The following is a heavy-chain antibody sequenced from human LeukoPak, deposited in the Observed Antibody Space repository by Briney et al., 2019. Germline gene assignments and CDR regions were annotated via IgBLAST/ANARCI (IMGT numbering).Heavy chain of an antibody. J-gene: IGHJ4*02. V-gene: IGHV1-2*02. Sequence: ASVKVSCKASGYTFTGYYMHWVRQAPGQGLEWMGWINPNSGGTNYAQKFQGRVTMTRDTSISTAYMELSRLRSDDTAVYYCASGIEMATTTTMPEGYWGQGTLVTVSS. D-gene: IGHD5-24*01. CDR2: INPNSGGT. CDR3: ASGIEMATTTTMPEGY. CDR1: GYTFTGYY.